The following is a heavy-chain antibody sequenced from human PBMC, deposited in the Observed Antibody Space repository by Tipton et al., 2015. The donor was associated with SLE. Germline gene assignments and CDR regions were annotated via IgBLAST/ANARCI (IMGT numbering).Heavy chain of an antibody. Sequence: SLRLSCAASGFTFSSYSMNWVRQAPGKGLEWVSSISSSSSYTYYADSVRGRFTISRDDSKNTLNLQLDSLRAEDTAVYYCARRFEGGEQAFDYWGQGTLVTVSS. CDR1: GFTFSSYS. V-gene: IGHV3-21*01. CDR3: ARRFEGGEQAFDY. D-gene: IGHD4-17*01. CDR2: ISSSSSYT. J-gene: IGHJ4*02.